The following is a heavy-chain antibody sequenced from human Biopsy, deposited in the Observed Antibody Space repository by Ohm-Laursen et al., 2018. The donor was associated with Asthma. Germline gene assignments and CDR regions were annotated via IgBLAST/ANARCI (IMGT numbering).Heavy chain of an antibody. V-gene: IGHV3-53*01. Sequence: SLRLSCAASGFAVSRDHMFWVRQAPGKGLEWVSVIYSGGTSHTADSVRGRFTISRDYSKNTLYLQMHGLRAEDTAVYYCARGDSSNWSYYYFDYWGQGTLVTVSS. CDR1: GFAVSRDH. CDR2: IYSGGTS. D-gene: IGHD3-22*01. J-gene: IGHJ4*02. CDR3: ARGDSSNWSYYYFDY.